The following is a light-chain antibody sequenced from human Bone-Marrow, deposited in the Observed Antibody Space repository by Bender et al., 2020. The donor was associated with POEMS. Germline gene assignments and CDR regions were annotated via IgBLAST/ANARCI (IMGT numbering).Light chain of an antibody. CDR3: ASYTITTTLV. V-gene: IGLV2-14*03. Sequence: QSALTQPASVSGSPGQSLTISCSGTAFDIGGYNYVSWYQQHPGKVPKLIIYEVNHRPSGVSSRFSGSKSGNTASLTISGLQADDEAHYYCASYTITTTLVFGGGTKLSV. CDR2: EVN. CDR1: AFDIGGYNY. J-gene: IGLJ3*02.